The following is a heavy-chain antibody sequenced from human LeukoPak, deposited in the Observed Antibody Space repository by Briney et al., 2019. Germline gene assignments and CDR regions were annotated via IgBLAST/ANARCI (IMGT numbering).Heavy chain of an antibody. CDR2: INPNSGGT. V-gene: IGHV1-2*02. CDR1: GYTFTGYY. Sequence: ASVKVSCKASGYTFTGYYMHWVRQAPGQGLEWMGWINPNSGGTNYAQKFQGRVTMTRDTSIGTAYMELSRLRSDDTAVYYCARGTMVRGVIISEIGYWGQGTLVTVSS. J-gene: IGHJ4*02. D-gene: IGHD3-10*01. CDR3: ARGTMVRGVIISEIGY.